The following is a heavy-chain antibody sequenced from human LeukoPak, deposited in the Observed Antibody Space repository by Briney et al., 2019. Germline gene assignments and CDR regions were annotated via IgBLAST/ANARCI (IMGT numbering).Heavy chain of an antibody. CDR2: INPNSGAT. Sequence: ASVKVSCKASEYTFSDYFIHWMRQAPGQGIEWMGRINPNSGATDFAQKFQGRVTLTSDTSISTAYMEVSGLTSDDTAVYYCAKDGGYCTSANCFDYYYGLDVWGQGTTVIVSS. D-gene: IGHD2-2*01. J-gene: IGHJ6*02. CDR3: AKDGGYCTSANCFDYYYGLDV. CDR1: EYTFSDYF. V-gene: IGHV1-2*06.